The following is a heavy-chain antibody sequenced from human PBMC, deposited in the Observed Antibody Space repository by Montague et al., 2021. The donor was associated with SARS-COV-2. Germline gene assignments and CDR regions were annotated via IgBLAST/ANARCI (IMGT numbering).Heavy chain of an antibody. CDR2: IYYSGST. J-gene: IGHJ4*02. D-gene: IGHD3-9*01. CDR3: ARETDILTGLYY. CDR1: GGSISYYH. V-gene: IGHV4-59*01. Sequence: SETLSLTCTVSGGSISYYHWSWIRQPPGKGLEWIGYIYYSGSTNYNPSLKSRVTISVDTSKNQFSLKLSSVTAADTAVYYCARETDILTGLYYWGQGTLVTVSS.